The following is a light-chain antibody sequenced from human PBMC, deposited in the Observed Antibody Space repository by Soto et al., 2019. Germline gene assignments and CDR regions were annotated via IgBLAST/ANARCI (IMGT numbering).Light chain of an antibody. CDR1: HSVTNNY. CDR2: GAS. V-gene: IGKV3-20*01. J-gene: IGKJ3*01. CDR3: HQYGTAPLT. Sequence: IVLTHSPGSLSLSRGEIATLSFRAMHSVTNNYLSWFQQKPGQAPRLLMYGASSRATGIPDRFSGSGSGTDFTLTISRLEPEDFSVYYCHQYGTAPLTFGPGTKVDIK.